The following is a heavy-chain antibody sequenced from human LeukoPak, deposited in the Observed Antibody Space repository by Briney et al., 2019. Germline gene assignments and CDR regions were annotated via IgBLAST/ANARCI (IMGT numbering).Heavy chain of an antibody. Sequence: ASVKVSCKASGYTFTSYDINWVRQATGQGLEWMGWMNPNSGNTGYAQKFQGRVTITRNTSISTAYMELSSLRSEDTAVYYCARVSRGRGSYTLGYWGQGTLVTVSS. CDR3: ARVSRGRGSYTLGY. J-gene: IGHJ4*02. CDR1: GYTFTSYD. CDR2: MNPNSGNT. D-gene: IGHD1-26*01. V-gene: IGHV1-8*03.